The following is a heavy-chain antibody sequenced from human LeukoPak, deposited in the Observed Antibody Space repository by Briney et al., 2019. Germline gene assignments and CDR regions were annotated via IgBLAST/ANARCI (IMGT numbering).Heavy chain of an antibody. CDR3: ASALSDYYGSGSSDY. J-gene: IGHJ4*02. CDR1: GFTFSSYE. CDR2: ISSSGSTI. Sequence: GGSLRLSCAASGFTFSSYEMSWVRQAPGKGLEWVSYISSSGSTIYYADSVKGRFTISRDNAKNSLYLQMNSLRAEDTAVYYCASALSDYYGSGSSDYWGQGTLVTVSS. V-gene: IGHV3-48*03. D-gene: IGHD3-10*01.